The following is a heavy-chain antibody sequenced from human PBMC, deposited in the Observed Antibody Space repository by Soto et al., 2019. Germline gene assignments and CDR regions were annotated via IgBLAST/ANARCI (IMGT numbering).Heavy chain of an antibody. CDR2: ITNDSGIK. Sequence: EVQLVESGGGFVQPGGSLRLSCEASGFTFSSYSMNWVRHAPGKGLEWVSYITNDSGIKSYADSVKGRFAISRDNAEKSVYLQMNSLRDEDTAVYYCARVYSSGWYFDYWGQGTLVTVSS. CDR3: ARVYSSGWYFDY. CDR1: GFTFSSYS. V-gene: IGHV3-48*02. J-gene: IGHJ4*02. D-gene: IGHD6-19*01.